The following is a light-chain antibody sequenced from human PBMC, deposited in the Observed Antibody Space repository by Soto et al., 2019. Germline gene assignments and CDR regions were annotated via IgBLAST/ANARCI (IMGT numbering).Light chain of an antibody. J-gene: IGLJ2*01. Sequence: QSALTQPASVSGSPGQSITISCTGTSSDVGNYNRVSWYQQPPGTAPKLIIYEVSNRPSGVPDRFSGSKSGNTASLTISGLHAEDEADYYCSSYTSSSTLDVVFGGGTKLTVL. CDR1: SSDVGNYNR. V-gene: IGLV2-18*02. CDR3: SSYTSSSTLDVV. CDR2: EVS.